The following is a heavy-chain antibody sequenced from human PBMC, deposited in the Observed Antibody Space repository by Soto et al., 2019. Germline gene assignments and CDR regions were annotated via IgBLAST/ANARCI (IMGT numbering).Heavy chain of an antibody. J-gene: IGHJ6*02. V-gene: IGHV3-23*01. Sequence: EVQVLESGGGLVQPGGSLRLSCAASGFTFNNYAMTWVRQAPGKGLEWVSSISGGGGSTYYADSLKGRFTISRDNSKNTLYLQMNSLRVADTAVYYCARTESSGWSTRYGMDVWGQGTTVTVS. CDR3: ARTESSGWSTRYGMDV. CDR2: ISGGGGST. D-gene: IGHD6-19*01. CDR1: GFTFNNYA.